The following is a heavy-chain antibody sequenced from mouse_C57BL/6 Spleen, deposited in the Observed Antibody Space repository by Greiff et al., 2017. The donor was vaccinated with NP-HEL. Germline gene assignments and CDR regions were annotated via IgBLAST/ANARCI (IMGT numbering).Heavy chain of an antibody. CDR2: INPNNGGT. CDR3: ARLGLLRYFDV. D-gene: IGHD2-3*01. Sequence: EVQLQQSGPELVKPGASVKIPCKASGYTFTDYNMDWVKQSHGKSLEWIGDINPNNGGTIYNQKFKGKATLTVDKSSSTAYMELRSLTSEDTAVYYCARLGLLRYFDVWGTGTTVTVSS. V-gene: IGHV1-18*01. CDR1: GYTFTDYN. J-gene: IGHJ1*03.